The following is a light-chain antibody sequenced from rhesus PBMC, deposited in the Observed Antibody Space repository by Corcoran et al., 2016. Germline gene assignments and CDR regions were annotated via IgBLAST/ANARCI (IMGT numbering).Light chain of an antibody. Sequence: IQMTQSPSSLSASVGDTVTITCRASQGISNYLAWYQQKPGKAPKSQIYYASNLESGVPSRFSGSGSGTDFTLTSSSLQAEDCATYYWQQHKRYPWTVGQGTKVEIK. V-gene: IGKV1S14*01. CDR1: QGISNY. CDR2: YAS. CDR3: QQHKRYPWT. J-gene: IGKJ1*01.